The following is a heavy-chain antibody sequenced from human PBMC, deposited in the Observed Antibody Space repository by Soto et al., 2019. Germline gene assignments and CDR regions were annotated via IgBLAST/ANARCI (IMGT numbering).Heavy chain of an antibody. Sequence: EASVKVSCKASGYTFTSYAMHWVRQAPGQRLEWMGWINAGNGNTKYSQKFQGRVTITRDTSASTAYMKLSSLRSEDTAVYYCARDGLYCSSTSCYSITYGMDVWGQGTTVTVSS. CDR2: INAGNGNT. V-gene: IGHV1-3*01. CDR1: GYTFTSYA. CDR3: ARDGLYCSSTSCYSITYGMDV. D-gene: IGHD2-2*01. J-gene: IGHJ6*02.